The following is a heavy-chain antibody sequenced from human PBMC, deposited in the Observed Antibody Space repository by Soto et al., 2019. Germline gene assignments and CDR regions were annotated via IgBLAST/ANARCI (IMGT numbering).Heavy chain of an antibody. D-gene: IGHD2-2*01. CDR2: ISSSSSYI. Sequence: VGSLRLSCAASGVTFISYSMNWVRQATGKGLEWVSSISSSSSYIYYADSVKGRFTISRDNAKNSLYLQMNSLRAEDTAVYYCARAEGYCSSTSCTMFDYWGQGTLVTVSS. CDR3: ARAEGYCSSTSCTMFDY. V-gene: IGHV3-21*01. CDR1: GVTFISYS. J-gene: IGHJ4*02.